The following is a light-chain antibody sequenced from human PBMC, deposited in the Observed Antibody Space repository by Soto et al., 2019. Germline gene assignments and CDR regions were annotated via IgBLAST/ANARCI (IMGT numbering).Light chain of an antibody. Sequence: EIVLTQSPATLSLSPGERATLSCRASQSVSSCLAWYQQKPGQAPRLLIYDASNRATGIPARFSGSGSGTDCTLTVSNLESEDFAVYYCQQCINWPLTFGGGTKVEIK. J-gene: IGKJ4*01. V-gene: IGKV3-11*01. CDR1: QSVSSC. CDR2: DAS. CDR3: QQCINWPLT.